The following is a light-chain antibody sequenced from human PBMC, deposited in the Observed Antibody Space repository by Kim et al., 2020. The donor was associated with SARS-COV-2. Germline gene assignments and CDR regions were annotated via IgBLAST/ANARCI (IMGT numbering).Light chain of an antibody. CDR1: QPVANNY. Sequence: LSPGESATLSCRASQPVANNYLAWYQQRPGQAPRILIYAASTRVVGIPERFSGSGSGADFTLTISSLEPGDFAVYYCHQYSSSQQTFGQGTKLEI. CDR2: AAS. J-gene: IGKJ2*01. CDR3: HQYSSSQQT. V-gene: IGKV3-20*01.